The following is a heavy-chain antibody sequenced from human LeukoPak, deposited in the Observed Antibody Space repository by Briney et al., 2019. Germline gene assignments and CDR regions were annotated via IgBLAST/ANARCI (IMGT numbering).Heavy chain of an antibody. V-gene: IGHV3-30*02. CDR3: AKDLRVRGVLQFDY. CDR2: IWYDGSNK. D-gene: IGHD3-10*01. Sequence: GGSLRLSCAAPGITFSSFGMHWVRQAPGKGLEWVAFIWYDGSNKYYADSVKGRFTISRDNSKNTLYLQMNSLRAEDTAVYYCAKDLRVRGVLQFDYWGQGTLVTVSS. CDR1: GITFSSFG. J-gene: IGHJ4*02.